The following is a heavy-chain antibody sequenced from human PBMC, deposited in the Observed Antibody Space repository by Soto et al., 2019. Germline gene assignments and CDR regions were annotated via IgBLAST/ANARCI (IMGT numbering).Heavy chain of an antibody. V-gene: IGHV1-69*12. Sequence: QVQLVQSGAEVKKPGSSVKVSCKASGGTFSSYAISWVRQAPGQGLEWMGGIIPIFGTANYAQKFQGRVTITADESTSTAYTELSSLRSEDTAVYYCAREVVGATGLYYGMDVWGQGTTVTVSS. CDR3: AREVVGATGLYYGMDV. CDR1: GGTFSSYA. CDR2: IIPIFGTA. D-gene: IGHD1-26*01. J-gene: IGHJ6*02.